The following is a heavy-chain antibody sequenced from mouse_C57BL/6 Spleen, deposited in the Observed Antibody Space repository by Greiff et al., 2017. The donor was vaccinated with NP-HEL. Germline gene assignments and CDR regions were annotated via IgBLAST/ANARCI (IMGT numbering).Heavy chain of an antibody. CDR1: GYTFTSYW. V-gene: IGHV1-64*01. CDR3: AKGTTVVKREGFSLGY. CDR2: IHPNSGST. J-gene: IGHJ4*01. Sequence: VQLQQPGAELVKPGASVKLSCKASGYTFTSYWMHWVKQRPGQGLEWIGMIHPNSGSTNYNEKFKSKATLTVDKSSSTAYMQLSSLTSEDSAVYYCAKGTTVVKREGFSLGYWGQGTSVTVSS. D-gene: IGHD1-1*01.